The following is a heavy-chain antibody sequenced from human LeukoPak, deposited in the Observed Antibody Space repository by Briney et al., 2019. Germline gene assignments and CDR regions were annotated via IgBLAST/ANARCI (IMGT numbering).Heavy chain of an antibody. V-gene: IGHV1-8*03. D-gene: IGHD3-22*01. CDR2: MNPNSGNT. CDR3: PRDYYYDSSGHVSYFDY. J-gene: IGHJ4*02. CDR1: GYTFTSYD. Sequence: ASVKVSCKASGYTFTSYDINWVRQATGQALEWMGWMNPNSGNTGFAQKFQGRVTITRNTSISTAYMELSSLRSEDTAVYYCPRDYYYDSSGHVSYFDYWGQGTLVTVSS.